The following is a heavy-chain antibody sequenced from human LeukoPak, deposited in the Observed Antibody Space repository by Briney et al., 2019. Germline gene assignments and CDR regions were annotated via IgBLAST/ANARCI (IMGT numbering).Heavy chain of an antibody. CDR3: ASADSSGYYPHDY. V-gene: IGHV1-69*05. J-gene: IGHJ4*02. CDR1: GGTFSSYA. D-gene: IGHD3-22*01. CDR2: IIPIFGTA. Sequence: SVKVSCKASGGTFSSYAISWVRQAPGQGLEWMGRIIPIFGTANYAQKFQGRVTITTDESTSTAYMELSSLRSEDTAVYHCASADSSGYYPHDYWGQGTLVTVSS.